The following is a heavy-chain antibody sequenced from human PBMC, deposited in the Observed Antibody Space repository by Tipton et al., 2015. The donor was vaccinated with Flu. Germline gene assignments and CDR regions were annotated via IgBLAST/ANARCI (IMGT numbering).Heavy chain of an antibody. J-gene: IGHJ3*02. Sequence: TLSLTCTVSGGSASSGSYYWSWIRQPPGKGLEWIGYIYYSGSTNYNPSLKSRVTISVDTSKNQFSLKLSSVTAADTAVYYCARDRPARVSSGWYRAFDIWCQGTMVTVSS. V-gene: IGHV4-61*01. CDR3: ARDRPARVSSGWYRAFDI. D-gene: IGHD6-19*01. CDR1: GGSASSGSYY. CDR2: IYYSGST.